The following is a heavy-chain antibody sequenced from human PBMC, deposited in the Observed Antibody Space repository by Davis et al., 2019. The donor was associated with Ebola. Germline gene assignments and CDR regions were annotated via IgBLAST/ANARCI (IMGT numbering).Heavy chain of an antibody. CDR3: ARGFLVRLDY. J-gene: IGHJ4*02. Sequence: MPSETLSLTCAVSGGSISSSTYYWGWIRQPPGKGLEWIGSIYNSGSTYYNPSLKSRVTISVDKSKNQFSLKLSSVTAADTAVYYCARGFLVRLDYWGQGTLVTVSS. CDR1: GGSISSSTYY. D-gene: IGHD3-10*01. CDR2: IYNSGST. V-gene: IGHV4-39*07.